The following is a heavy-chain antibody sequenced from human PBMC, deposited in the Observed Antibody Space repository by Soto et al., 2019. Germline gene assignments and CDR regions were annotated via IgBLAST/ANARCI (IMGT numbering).Heavy chain of an antibody. V-gene: IGHV1-69*13. CDR3: ARAIRRYGSGSYYPYYFDY. CDR2: IIPIFGTA. D-gene: IGHD3-10*01. J-gene: IGHJ4*02. CDR1: GGTFSSYA. Sequence: VKVSCKASGGTFSSYAISWVRQAPGQGLEWMGGIIPIFGTANYAQKFQGRVTITADESTSTAYMELSSLRSEDTAVYYCARAIRRYGSGSYYPYYFDYWGQGTLVTVSS.